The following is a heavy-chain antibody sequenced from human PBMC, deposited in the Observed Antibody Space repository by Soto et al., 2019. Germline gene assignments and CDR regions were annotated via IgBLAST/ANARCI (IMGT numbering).Heavy chain of an antibody. CDR2: IYYTGTT. CDR3: ARLGGFYQSLDS. J-gene: IGHJ5*01. Sequence: SETLSLTCTVSGGSISSYYWSWIQQPPGKGLEWIGYIYYTGTTTYNPSIKSRVTISVDSSKNQFSLNLTSVSAADTAVYYCARLGGFYQSLDSWGQGTLVTVSS. V-gene: IGHV4-59*08. D-gene: IGHD3-22*01. CDR1: GGSISSYY.